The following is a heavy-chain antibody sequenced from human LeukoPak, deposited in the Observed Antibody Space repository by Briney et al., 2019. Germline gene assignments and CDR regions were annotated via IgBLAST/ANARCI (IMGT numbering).Heavy chain of an antibody. V-gene: IGHV1-18*01. J-gene: IGHJ3*02. CDR2: ISAYNGNT. CDR1: GYTFTSYG. D-gene: IGHD5-24*01. CDR3: ARDLQRWSAFDI. Sequence: ASVKVSCKASGYTFTSYGTSWVRQAPGQGLEWMGWISAYNGNTNYAQKLQGRVTMTTDTSTSTAYMELRSLRSDDTAVYYCARDLQRWSAFDIWGQGTMVTVSS.